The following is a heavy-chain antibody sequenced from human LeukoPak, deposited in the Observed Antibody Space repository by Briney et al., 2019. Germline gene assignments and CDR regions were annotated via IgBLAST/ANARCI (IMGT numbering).Heavy chain of an antibody. CDR1: GFTFSSYA. J-gene: IGHJ3*02. D-gene: IGHD2-2*01. CDR2: ISGSGGTT. CDR3: AKIGGYCISSSCYGWAFDI. V-gene: IGHV3-23*01. Sequence: GGSLRLSCAASGFTFSSYAMSWVRQAPGKGLEWVSVISGSGGTTYYADSVKGRFTISRDNSKNTLYLQMNSLRAEDTAIYYCAKIGGYCISSSCYGWAFDIWGLGTMVTVSS.